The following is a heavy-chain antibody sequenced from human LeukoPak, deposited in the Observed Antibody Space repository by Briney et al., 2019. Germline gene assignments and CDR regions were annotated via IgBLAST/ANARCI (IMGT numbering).Heavy chain of an antibody. CDR2: ISNAGSTI. Sequence: GGSLRLSCAASGFTFSDYYMNWVRQAPGKGLEWVSYISNAGSTIYYADSVKGRFTISRDNAKNSLYLQMNSLRAEDTAVYYCARDEDPRGYADYWGQGTLVTVSS. CDR1: GFTFSDYY. CDR3: ARDEDPRGYADY. J-gene: IGHJ4*02. V-gene: IGHV3-11*01. D-gene: IGHD3-22*01.